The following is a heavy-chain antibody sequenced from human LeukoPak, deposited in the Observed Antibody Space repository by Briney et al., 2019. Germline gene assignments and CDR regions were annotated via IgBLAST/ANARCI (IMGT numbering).Heavy chain of an antibody. J-gene: IGHJ4*02. CDR2: VYYSGST. D-gene: IGHD1-26*01. CDR1: GGSINSNNW. CDR3: ARGVFVGATTRIDY. Sequence: SGTLSLTCAVSGGSINSNNWWSWVRQPPGKGLEWIGYVYYSGSTNYNPSLKSRVTISVDTSKNQFSLKLSSVTAADTAVYYCARGVFVGATTRIDYWGQGTLVTVSS. V-gene: IGHV4-4*02.